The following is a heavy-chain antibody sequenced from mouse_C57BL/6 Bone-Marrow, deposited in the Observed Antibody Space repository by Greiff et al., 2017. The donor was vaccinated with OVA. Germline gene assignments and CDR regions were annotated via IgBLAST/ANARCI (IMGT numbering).Heavy chain of an antibody. CDR3: GPYDYDHYFDY. CDR1: GYTFTSYW. Sequence: VQLQQPGAELVKPGASVKLSCKASGYTFTSYWMQWVKQRPGQGLEWIGEIDPSDSYTNYNQKFKGKATLTVDTSSSTAYMQLSSLTSEDSAVYYCGPYDYDHYFDYWGQGTTLTVSS. D-gene: IGHD2-4*01. J-gene: IGHJ2*01. CDR2: IDPSDSYT. V-gene: IGHV1-50*01.